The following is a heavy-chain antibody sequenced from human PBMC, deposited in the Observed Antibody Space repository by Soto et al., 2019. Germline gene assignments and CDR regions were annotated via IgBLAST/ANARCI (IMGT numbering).Heavy chain of an antibody. J-gene: IGHJ4*02. Sequence: PGGSLRLSCAASGFTFISYSMNWVRQAPGKGLEWVSSMSPDSAYIYYADSMKGRFTISRDNAKSSLYLQLDSLRAEDTAVYYCARGGTADPFDFWGQGTLVTVPS. CDR2: MSPDSAYI. V-gene: IGHV3-21*01. CDR3: ARGGTADPFDF. CDR1: GFTFISYS.